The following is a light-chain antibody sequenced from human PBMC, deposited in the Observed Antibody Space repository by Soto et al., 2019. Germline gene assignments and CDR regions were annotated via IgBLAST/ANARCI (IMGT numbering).Light chain of an antibody. CDR1: SSDVGGYNY. CDR3: SSYTSIITLYV. Sequence: QSVLTQPASVSGSPGQSMTISCTGTSSDVGGYNYVSWYQQHPGKAPKLMIYEVSNRPSGVSNRFSGSKSGNTASLTISGLQAEDEADYYCSSYTSIITLYVFGSGTKV. V-gene: IGLV2-14*01. CDR2: EVS. J-gene: IGLJ1*01.